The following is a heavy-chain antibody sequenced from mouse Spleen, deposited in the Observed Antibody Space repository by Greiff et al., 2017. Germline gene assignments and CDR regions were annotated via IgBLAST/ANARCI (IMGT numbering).Heavy chain of an antibody. V-gene: IGHV5-6-4*01. J-gene: IGHJ4*01. CDR3: TREKVRHAMDY. Sequence: EVQVVESGGGLVKPGGSLKLSCAASGFTFSSYTMSWVRQTPEKRLEWVATISSGGSYTYYPDSVKGRFTISRDNAKNTLYLQMSSLESEDTAMYYCTREKVRHAMDYWGQGTSVTVSS. CDR1: GFTFSSYT. D-gene: IGHD2-14*01. CDR2: ISSGGSYT.